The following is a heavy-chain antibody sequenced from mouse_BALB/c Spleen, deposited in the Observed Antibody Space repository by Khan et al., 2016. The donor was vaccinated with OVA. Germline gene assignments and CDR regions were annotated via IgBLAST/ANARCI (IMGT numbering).Heavy chain of an antibody. CDR1: GYSITSDYA. CDR3: ARGVRLTY. D-gene: IGHD1-2*01. CDR2: ISYSGSN. Sequence: EVQLVESGLGLVKPSQSLSLTCTVTGYSITSDYAWNWIRQFPGNKLEWMGYISYSGSNSYNPSLKSRISITRDTSKNQFFLQLNSVTTEDTATYYCARGVRLTYWGQGTLVTVS. J-gene: IGHJ3*01. V-gene: IGHV3-2*02.